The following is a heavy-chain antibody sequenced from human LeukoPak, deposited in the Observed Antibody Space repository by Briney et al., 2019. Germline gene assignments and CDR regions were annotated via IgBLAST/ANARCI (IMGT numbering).Heavy chain of an antibody. CDR3: ATASPNYYGSGSYYYYFDY. CDR1: GYTFTSYD. Sequence: ASVKVSCKASGYTFTSYDINWVRQANGQGLEWMGWMNPNSGNTGYAQKFQGRVTMTRNTSISTAYMELSSLRSEDTAVYYCATASPNYYGSGSYYYYFDYWGQGTLVTVSS. V-gene: IGHV1-8*01. D-gene: IGHD3-10*01. CDR2: MNPNSGNT. J-gene: IGHJ4*02.